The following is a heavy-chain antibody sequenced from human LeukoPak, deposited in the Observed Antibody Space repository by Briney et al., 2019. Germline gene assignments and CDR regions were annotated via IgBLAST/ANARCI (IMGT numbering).Heavy chain of an antibody. J-gene: IGHJ4*02. CDR1: GYTFTGYY. CDR3: ARDSHFDY. V-gene: IGHV1-2*02. CDR2: INPNSGGT. Sequence: ASVKVSCKASGYTFTGYYMHWVRLAPGQGLEWMGWINPNSGGTNYAQKFQGRVTMTRDTSISTAYMELSSLRSDDTAVYFCARDSHFDYWGQGTLVTVSS.